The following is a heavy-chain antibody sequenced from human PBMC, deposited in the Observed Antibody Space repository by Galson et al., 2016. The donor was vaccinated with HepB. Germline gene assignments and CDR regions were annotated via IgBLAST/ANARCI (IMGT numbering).Heavy chain of an antibody. CDR3: AKDLHPEIARSSSDFWRGQARRQSAGDYDVDV. CDR2: FSGSDGST. J-gene: IGHJ6*02. D-gene: IGHD3-3*01. V-gene: IGHV3-23*01. CDR1: GFSIGDYA. Sequence: SLRLSCAASGFSIGDYAMHWVRQVPGKGLEWVATFSGSDGSTFYADSVKGRFTISRDSSKTTLFLQMNSLRVADTAVYYCAKDLHPEIARSSSDFWRGQARRQSAGDYDVDVWGQGTTVTVSS.